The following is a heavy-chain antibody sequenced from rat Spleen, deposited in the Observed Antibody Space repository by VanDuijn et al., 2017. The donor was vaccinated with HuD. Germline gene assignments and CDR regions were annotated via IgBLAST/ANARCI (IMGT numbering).Heavy chain of an antibody. J-gene: IGHJ3*01. Sequence: EVQLVESGGGLVQPGRSLKLSCAASGFTFSDYAMAWVRQAPKRGLEWVATIIYDGSNTYYRDSVKGRFTISRDNAKSTLYLQIDSLRSEDTASYYFAGHYDGTYPFTYWGQGTLVTVSS. CDR2: IIYDGSNT. D-gene: IGHD1-12*02. CDR1: GFTFSDYA. CDR3: AGHYDGTYPFTY. V-gene: IGHV5-17*01.